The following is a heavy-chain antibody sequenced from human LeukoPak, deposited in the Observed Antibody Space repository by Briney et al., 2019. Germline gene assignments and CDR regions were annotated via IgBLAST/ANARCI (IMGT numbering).Heavy chain of an antibody. CDR2: IYYSGST. Sequence: SETLSLTCSVSGGSVSSSFWSWIRQPPGKGLEWIGHIYYSGSTNYNPSLQSRVTISVDTSKNRFSLKVTSVTAADTAVYYCARVGPTDDYGDSHDAFDIWGQGTLVAVSS. CDR3: ARVGPTDDYGDSHDAFDI. V-gene: IGHV4-59*02. CDR1: GGSVSSSF. D-gene: IGHD4-17*01. J-gene: IGHJ3*02.